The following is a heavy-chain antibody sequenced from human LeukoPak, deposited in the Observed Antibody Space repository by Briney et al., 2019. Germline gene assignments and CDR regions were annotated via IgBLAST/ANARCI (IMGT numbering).Heavy chain of an antibody. V-gene: IGHV3-7*03. CDR1: GFTFSRHW. Sequence: GGSLRLSCAASGFTFSRHWMGWVRQAPGKGPEWVASIKQDGSQYYVDSVKGRFIISRDNAKNSLYLQMNSLRAEDTAVYYCAKRSCSGGSCNFDYWGQGTLVTVSS. CDR3: AKRSCSGGSCNFDY. CDR2: IKQDGSQ. J-gene: IGHJ4*02. D-gene: IGHD2-15*01.